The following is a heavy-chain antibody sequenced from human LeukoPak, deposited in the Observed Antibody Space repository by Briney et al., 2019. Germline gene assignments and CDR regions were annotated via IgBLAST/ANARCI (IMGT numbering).Heavy chain of an antibody. Sequence: GGSLRLSCTASGFNFGDSLMSWVRQAPGKGLEWVGLIRSKTYGGTAEYAASVKGRFTISRDDSKSIAYLQMNSLKTEDTAIYYCTRGIAYDSGNSYYWGQGTLVSVSS. CDR3: TRGIAYDSGNSYY. CDR2: IRSKTYGGTA. CDR1: GFNFGDSL. V-gene: IGHV3-49*04. J-gene: IGHJ4*02. D-gene: IGHD3-10*01.